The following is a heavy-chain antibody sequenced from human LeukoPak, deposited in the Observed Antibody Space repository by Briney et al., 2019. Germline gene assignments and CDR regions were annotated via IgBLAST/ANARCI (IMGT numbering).Heavy chain of an antibody. CDR3: ARRRDLYSGSYYPFDY. J-gene: IGHJ4*02. V-gene: IGHV5-51*01. CDR2: IYPGDSDI. CDR1: GYTFTTYW. D-gene: IGHD1-26*01. Sequence: GESLKICCKGSGYTFTTYWIGWVRQMPGKGLEWMGIIYPGDSDIRYSPSFQGQVTISADKSISTAYLQWSSLKASDTAMYYCARRRDLYSGSYYPFDYWGQGTLVTVSS.